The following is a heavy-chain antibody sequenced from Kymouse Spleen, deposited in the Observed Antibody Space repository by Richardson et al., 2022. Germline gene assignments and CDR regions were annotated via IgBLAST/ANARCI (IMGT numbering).Heavy chain of an antibody. D-gene: IGHD3-10*01. CDR1: GFTFSSYS. Sequence: EVQLVESGGGLVKPGGSLRLSCAASGFTFSSYSMNWVRQAPGKGLEWVSSISSSSSYIYYADSVKGRFTISRDNAKNSLYLQMNSLRAEDTAVYYCARGGITMVRGVIPNWFDPWGQGTLVTVSS. CDR3: ARGGITMVRGVIPNWFDP. CDR2: ISSSSSYI. J-gene: IGHJ5*02. V-gene: IGHV3-21*03.